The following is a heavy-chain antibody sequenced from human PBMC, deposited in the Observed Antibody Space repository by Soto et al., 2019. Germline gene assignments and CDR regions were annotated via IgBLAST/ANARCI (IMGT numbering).Heavy chain of an antibody. CDR2: IIPIFGTA. D-gene: IGHD3-3*01. CDR3: ARGPTRDFWSGYSPLGY. J-gene: IGHJ4*02. Sequence: QVQLVQSGAEVKKPGSSVKVSCKASGGTFSSYAISWVRQAPGQGLEWMGGIIPIFGTANYAQKFQGRVTITADESTSTAYVELSSLRSEDTAVYYCARGPTRDFWSGYSPLGYWGQGTLVTVSS. CDR1: GGTFSSYA. V-gene: IGHV1-69*01.